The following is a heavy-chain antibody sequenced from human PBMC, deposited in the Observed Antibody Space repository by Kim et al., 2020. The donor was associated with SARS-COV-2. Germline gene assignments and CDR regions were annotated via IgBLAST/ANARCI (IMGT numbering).Heavy chain of an antibody. D-gene: IGHD1-26*01. V-gene: IGHV3-74*01. CDR3: ARGSSGSYPRAFDI. J-gene: IGHJ3*02. Sequence: ADSVKGRFTISRDKPKNTLYLTISSLRAEDTAVYYCARGSSGSYPRAFDIWGQGTMVTVSS.